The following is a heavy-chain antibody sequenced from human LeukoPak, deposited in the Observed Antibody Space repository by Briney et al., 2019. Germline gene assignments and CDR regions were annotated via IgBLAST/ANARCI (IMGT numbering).Heavy chain of an antibody. Sequence: SETLSLTCTVSGGSISSGGYYWSWIRQPPGKGLEWIGYIYHSGSTYYNPSLKSRVTISVDTSKNQFSLKLSSVTAADTAVYYCARPNYYYDSSGYYYDAFDIWGQGTMVTVSS. CDR2: IYHSGST. CDR3: ARPNYYYDSSGYYYDAFDI. CDR1: GGSISSGGYY. V-gene: IGHV4-30-2*05. D-gene: IGHD3-22*01. J-gene: IGHJ3*02.